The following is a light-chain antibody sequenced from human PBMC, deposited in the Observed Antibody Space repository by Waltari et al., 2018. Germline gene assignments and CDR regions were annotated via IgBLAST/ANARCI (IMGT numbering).Light chain of an antibody. CDR1: ISDIGLFTV. V-gene: IGLV2-23*02. CDR3: CSFTSSSTYV. CDR2: EVN. Sequence: QSALTHPASVSASPGQSITVSCRGPISDIGLFTVVSWFQQYPGNPPRLIIYEVNKRPPGISDRFSTTTSGNVASLTISGLQADDEADYYCCSFTSSSTYVFGSGPTVTVL. J-gene: IGLJ1*01.